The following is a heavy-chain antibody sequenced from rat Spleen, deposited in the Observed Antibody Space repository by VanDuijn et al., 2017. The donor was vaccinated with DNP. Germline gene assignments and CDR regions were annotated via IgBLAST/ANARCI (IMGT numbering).Heavy chain of an antibody. CDR3: VRGHPPRGFDY. CDR2: INYSGRN. V-gene: IGHV3-1*01. J-gene: IGHJ2*01. Sequence: EVQLQESGPGLVKPSQSLSLTCSVTDYSITNNYWGWIRKFPGNKMEWIGHINYSGRNSYNPSLISRVSITRDTSKNQFFLQLTSVTTEDTSTYYCVRGHPPRGFDYWGQGVMVTVSS. CDR1: DYSITNNY. D-gene: IGHD3-8*01.